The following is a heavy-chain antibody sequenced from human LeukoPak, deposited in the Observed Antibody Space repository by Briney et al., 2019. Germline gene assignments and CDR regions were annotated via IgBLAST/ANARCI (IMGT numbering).Heavy chain of an antibody. V-gene: IGHV3-64D*06. J-gene: IGHJ4*02. CDR1: GFIFSPYA. CDR3: VKDRWVDH. CDR2: ISSEGKTT. Sequence: GGSLRLSCSASGFIFSPYAMHWVRQAPGKGLEYVSSISSEGKTTYYADSVKGRFTISRDNSKNALYLQMSSLRPEDTAVYYCVKDRWVDHWGQGTLVTVSS. D-gene: IGHD6-13*01.